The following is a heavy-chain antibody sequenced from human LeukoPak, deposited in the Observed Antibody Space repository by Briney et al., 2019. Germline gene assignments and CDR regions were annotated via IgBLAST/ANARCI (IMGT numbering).Heavy chain of an antibody. CDR1: GGSISSYY. CDR2: IYTSGST. D-gene: IGHD2-2*01. V-gene: IGHV4-4*07. Sequence: SETLSLTCTVSGGSISSYYWSWNRQPAGKGLEWIGRIYTSGSTNYNPSLKSRVTMSVDTSKNQFSLKLSSVTAADTAVYYCARVPAAPRAFDIWGQGTMVTVSS. J-gene: IGHJ3*02. CDR3: ARVPAAPRAFDI.